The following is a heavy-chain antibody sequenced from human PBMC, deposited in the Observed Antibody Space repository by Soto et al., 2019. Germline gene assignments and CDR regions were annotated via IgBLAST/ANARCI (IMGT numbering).Heavy chain of an antibody. D-gene: IGHD6-6*01. Sequence: PSETLSLTCVVSGYSISSDSYWGWIRQPPGKGLEWIGSIYHSGSTYYKSSLKSRVTISRDTSKNQFSLKLSSVTAADTAVYYCAREARTLDWYLDLWGRGTLVTVSS. CDR2: IYHSGST. J-gene: IGHJ2*01. CDR3: AREARTLDWYLDL. V-gene: IGHV4-38-2*01. CDR1: GYSISSDSY.